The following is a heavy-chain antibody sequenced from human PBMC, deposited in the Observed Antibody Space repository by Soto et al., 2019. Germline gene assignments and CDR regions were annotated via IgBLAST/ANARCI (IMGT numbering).Heavy chain of an antibody. J-gene: IGHJ3*02. Sequence: ASVKVSCKASGYTFTSYGISWVRQAPGQGLEWMGWISAYNGNTNYAQKLQGRVTMTTDTSTSTAYMELRSLRSDDTAVYYCARGCYDSSGYSRVTDAFDIWGQGTMVTVSS. CDR2: ISAYNGNT. V-gene: IGHV1-18*01. D-gene: IGHD3-22*01. CDR3: ARGCYDSSGYSRVTDAFDI. CDR1: GYTFTSYG.